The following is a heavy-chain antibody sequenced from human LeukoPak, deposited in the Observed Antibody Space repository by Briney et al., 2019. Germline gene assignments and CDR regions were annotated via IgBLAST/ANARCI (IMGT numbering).Heavy chain of an antibody. CDR1: GGSISSGDYS. D-gene: IGHD5-18*01. V-gene: IGHV4-30-4*07. J-gene: IGHJ5*02. CDR2: IYYGGST. Sequence: SETLSLTCAVSGGSISSGDYSWSWIRQPPGKGLEWIGYIYYGGSTYYNPPLKGRITISVDTSKNQFSLKLSSVTAADTAVYYCARARGYTYVPNWFDPWGQGTLVTVSS. CDR3: ARARGYTYVPNWFDP.